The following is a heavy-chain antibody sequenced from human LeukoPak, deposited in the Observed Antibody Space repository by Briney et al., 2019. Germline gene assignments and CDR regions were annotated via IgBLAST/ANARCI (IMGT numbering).Heavy chain of an antibody. CDR2: IYYSGST. CDR1: GGSISSYY. D-gene: IGHD4-23*01. J-gene: IGHJ6*02. V-gene: IGHV4-59*01. Sequence: SETLSLTCTVSGGSISSYYWTWIRQPPGKGLEWIGYIYYSGSTNYNPSLKSRVTISVDTSKNQFSLKPSSVTAADTAVYYCARYRDDYGGRSYGMDVWGQGTTVTVSS. CDR3: ARYRDDYGGRSYGMDV.